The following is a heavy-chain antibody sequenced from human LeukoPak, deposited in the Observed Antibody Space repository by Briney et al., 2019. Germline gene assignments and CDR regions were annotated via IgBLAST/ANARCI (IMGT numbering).Heavy chain of an antibody. D-gene: IGHD3-16*01. CDR3: AKDYTLDY. J-gene: IGHJ4*02. V-gene: IGHV3-30*18. CDR1: GFTFSSYG. Sequence: GGSLRLSCAASGFTFSSYGMHWVRQAPGKGLEWVAVISYDGSNKYYADSVKGRSTISRDNSKNTLYLQMNSLRAEDTAVYYCAKDYTLDYWGQGTLVTVSS. CDR2: ISYDGSNK.